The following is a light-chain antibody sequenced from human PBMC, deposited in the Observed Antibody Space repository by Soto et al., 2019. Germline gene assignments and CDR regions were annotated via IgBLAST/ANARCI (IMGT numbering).Light chain of an antibody. CDR1: SSDVGGYNY. V-gene: IGLV2-14*01. CDR2: DVS. Sequence: QSVLSQPASVSGSPGQSITISCTGTSSDVGGYNYVSSYQQHPGKAPKLMIYDVSNRPSGVSNRFSGSKSGNTAALTISGLQAEDEADYYCSSYTSSSTLFGTGTKVTVL. CDR3: SSYTSSSTL. J-gene: IGLJ1*01.